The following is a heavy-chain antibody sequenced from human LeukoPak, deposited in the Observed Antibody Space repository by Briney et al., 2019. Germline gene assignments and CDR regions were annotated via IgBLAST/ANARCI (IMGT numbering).Heavy chain of an antibody. Sequence: ASVKVSCKASGYTFTGYYMHWVRQAPGQGLEWMGWINPNSGGTNYAQKFQGRVTMTRDTSISTAYMELSRLRSEDTAVYYCAMAPYDYVWGSSLYYFDYWGQGTLVTVSS. CDR1: GYTFTGYY. CDR2: INPNSGGT. CDR3: AMAPYDYVWGSSLYYFDY. J-gene: IGHJ4*02. V-gene: IGHV1-2*02. D-gene: IGHD3-16*01.